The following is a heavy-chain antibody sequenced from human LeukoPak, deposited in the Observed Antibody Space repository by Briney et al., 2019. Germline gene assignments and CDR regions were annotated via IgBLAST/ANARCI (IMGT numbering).Heavy chain of an antibody. CDR2: IIPIFGTA. J-gene: IGHJ4*02. CDR1: GGTFSSYA. D-gene: IGHD3-22*01. CDR3: ARDNHYDSSGYFDY. V-gene: IGHV1-69*05. Sequence: GSSVKVSCKASGGTFSSYAISWVRQAPGQGLERMGRIIPIFGTANYAQKFQGRVTITTDESTSTAYMELSSLRSEDTAVYYCARDNHYDSSGYFDYWGQGTLVTVSP.